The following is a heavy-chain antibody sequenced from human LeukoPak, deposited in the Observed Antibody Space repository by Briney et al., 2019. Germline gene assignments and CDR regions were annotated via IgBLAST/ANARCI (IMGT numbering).Heavy chain of an antibody. D-gene: IGHD3-10*01. J-gene: IGHJ4*02. CDR3: TTVLRYDSGSYSDN. Sequence: GGSLRLSCAASGFSFSNIWMSWVRQTLGKGLEWVGRIKSKSDGEKTDYAAPVKGRFTISRDDSENMVYLQMNGLTTEDTAVYYCTTVLRYDSGSYSDNWGQGTLVTVSS. CDR2: IKSKSDGEKT. CDR1: GFSFSNIW. V-gene: IGHV3-15*01.